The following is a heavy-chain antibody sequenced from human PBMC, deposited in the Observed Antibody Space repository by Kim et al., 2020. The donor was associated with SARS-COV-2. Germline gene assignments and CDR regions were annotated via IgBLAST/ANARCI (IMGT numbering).Heavy chain of an antibody. CDR3: ATEWSRRWSPDPYSMDV. J-gene: IGHJ6*01. Sequence: SETLSLTCTVSGGSVSSGSYYWSWIRQPPGKGLEWIGYMYDSGSTNYNPSLKSRVTISVDTSKNQFSLKLSSVTAADTAVYYCATEWSRRWSPDPYSMDV. CDR1: GGSVSSGSYY. D-gene: IGHD6-13*01. V-gene: IGHV4-61*01. CDR2: MYDSGST.